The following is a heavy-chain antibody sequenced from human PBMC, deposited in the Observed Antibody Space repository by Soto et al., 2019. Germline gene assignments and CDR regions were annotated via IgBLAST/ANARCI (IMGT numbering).Heavy chain of an antibody. CDR3: ARDQLWFGEFNTWGMDV. D-gene: IGHD3-10*01. CDR1: RFTFRTYGM. CDR2: IYHSGST. J-gene: IGHJ6*02. V-gene: IGHV4-4*02. Sequence: QEQLVESGGGVVESGRSLRLSCVASRFTFRTYGMHWVRQPPGKGLEWIGEIYHSGSTNYNPSLKSRVTISVDKSKNQCSLKLSSVTAADTAVYYGARDQLWFGEFNTWGMDVWGQGTTVTVSS.